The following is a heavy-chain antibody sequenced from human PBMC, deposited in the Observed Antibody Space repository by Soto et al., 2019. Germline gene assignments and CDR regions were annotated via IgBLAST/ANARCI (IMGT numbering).Heavy chain of an antibody. D-gene: IGHD6-6*01. CDR2: VTGSGGST. CDR3: AKGSASARPYYFDY. V-gene: IGHV3-23*01. J-gene: IGHJ4*02. CDR1: GFTFDKYA. Sequence: EVQLLESGGGLVQSGGSLSLSCGASGFTFDKYAMSWVRQAPGKGLEWVSAVTGSGGSTYYADSVKGRFTISRDNSKNTRYLQMSSLRAEDTAVYFCAKGSASARPYYFDYWGQGSLVTVSS.